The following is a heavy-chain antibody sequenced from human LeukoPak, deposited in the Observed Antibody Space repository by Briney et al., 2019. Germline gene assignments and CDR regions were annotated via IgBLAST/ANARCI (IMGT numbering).Heavy chain of an antibody. CDR3: ARDLRGDY. CDR2: ISSSGSYK. V-gene: IGHV3-21*01. Sequence: GGSLRLSCAASGFDFSSHSMHWIRQAPGKGLEWVSSISSSGSYKYYADSVRGRFTISRDNAKNSLYLQMNSLRDEDTAVYYCARDLRGDYWGPGTLVTVSS. CDR1: GFDFSSHS. J-gene: IGHJ4*02.